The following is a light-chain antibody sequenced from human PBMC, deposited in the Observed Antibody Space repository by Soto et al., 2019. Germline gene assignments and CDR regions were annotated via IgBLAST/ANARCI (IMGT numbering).Light chain of an antibody. J-gene: IGKJ4*01. CDR1: QGISTY. CDR3: QQTYSVPGT. CDR2: AAS. V-gene: IGKV1-39*01. Sequence: DIQMTQSPSSLSASVGDRVTITCRASQGISTYLNWYLQKPGKAPKLLIYAASSLQSGVPSRFSGSGSGTDFTVTISSLQPEDFATYYCQQTYSVPGTFGGGTKVDIK.